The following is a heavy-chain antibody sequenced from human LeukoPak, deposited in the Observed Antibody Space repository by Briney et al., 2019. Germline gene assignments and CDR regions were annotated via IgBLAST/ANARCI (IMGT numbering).Heavy chain of an antibody. CDR1: GYTFTGYY. D-gene: IGHD3-16*01. CDR2: INPNSGGT. CDR3: ARAPPLMGDAFDI. V-gene: IGHV1-2*02. Sequence: ASVKVSCKASGYTFTGYYMHWVRQAPGLGLEWMGWINPNSGGTNYAQKFQGRVTMTRDTSISTAYMELSRLRSDDTAVYYCARAPPLMGDAFDIWGQGTMVTVSS. J-gene: IGHJ3*02.